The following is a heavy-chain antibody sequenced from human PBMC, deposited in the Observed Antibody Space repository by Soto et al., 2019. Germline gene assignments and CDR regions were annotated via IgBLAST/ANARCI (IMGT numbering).Heavy chain of an antibody. CDR1: GFTFSNYA. CDR2: ISDSGTST. J-gene: IGHJ4*02. V-gene: IGHV3-23*01. CDR3: ASAGESWGHCSCGTCYSPY. Sequence: EVQLLESGGGLVQPGGSLRLSCAVSGFTFSNYAMSWVRQAPGKGLEWVSAISDSGTSTYYADSVKGRFSISRDNSKNNVYRQMNTLRAEDTAVYYCASAGESWGHCSCGTCYSPYWGQGTLVTVSS. D-gene: IGHD2-15*01.